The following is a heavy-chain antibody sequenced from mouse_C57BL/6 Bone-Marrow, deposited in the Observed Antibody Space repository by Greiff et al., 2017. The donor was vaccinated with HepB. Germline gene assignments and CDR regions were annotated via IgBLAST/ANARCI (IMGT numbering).Heavy chain of an antibody. J-gene: IGHJ2*01. CDR3: ARLGRGYYFDD. Sequence: QVQLKQPGAELVKPGASVKLSCKASGYTFTSYWMHWVKQRPGQGLEWIGMIHPNSGSTNYNEKFKGKATLTVDKSSSTAYRQLSSLTSEDSAVYYCARLGRGYYFDDWGKGTTLTVSS. CDR2: IHPNSGST. D-gene: IGHD4-1*01. CDR1: GYTFTSYW. V-gene: IGHV1-64*01.